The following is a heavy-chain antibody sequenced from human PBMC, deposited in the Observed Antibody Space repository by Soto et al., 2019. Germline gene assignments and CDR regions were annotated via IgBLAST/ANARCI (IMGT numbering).Heavy chain of an antibody. CDR1: GGSFSGYY. V-gene: IGHV4-34*01. Sequence: SETLSLTCAVYGGSFSGYYWSWIRQPPGKGLEWIGEINHSGSTNYNPSLKSRVTISVDTSKNQFSLKLSSVTAADTAVYYCARATTHYSSSWRARPGATVTQADRGVIVDYWGQGTLVTVS. J-gene: IGHJ4*02. CDR2: INHSGST. D-gene: IGHD6-13*01. CDR3: ARATTHYSSSWRARPGATVTQADRGVIVDY.